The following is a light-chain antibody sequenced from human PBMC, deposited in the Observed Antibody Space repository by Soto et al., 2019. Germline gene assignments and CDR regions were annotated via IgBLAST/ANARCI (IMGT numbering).Light chain of an antibody. CDR1: SSDVGGYNY. J-gene: IGLJ2*01. CDR3: CSYADNYTFLV. CDR2: DVS. V-gene: IGLV2-11*01. Sequence: QSALTQPRSVSGSPGQSVTISCTGTSSDVGGYNYVSWYQQHPGKAPKLMIYDVSERPSGVPDRFSGSKSGNTASLTISGLQAEDEADYYCCSYADNYTFLVLGGGTKLTVL.